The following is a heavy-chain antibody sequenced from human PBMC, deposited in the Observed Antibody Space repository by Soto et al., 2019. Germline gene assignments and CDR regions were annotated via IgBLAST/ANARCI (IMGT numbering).Heavy chain of an antibody. CDR3: ASLAYYYDSSGHPIDY. CDR1: GGTFSSYA. Sequence: SVKVSCKASGGTFSSYAISWVRQAPGQGLEWMGGIIPIFGTANYAQKFQGRVTITADESTSTAYMELSSLRSEDTAVYYCASLAYYYDSSGHPIDYWGQGTLVTVSS. J-gene: IGHJ4*02. V-gene: IGHV1-69*13. D-gene: IGHD3-22*01. CDR2: IIPIFGTA.